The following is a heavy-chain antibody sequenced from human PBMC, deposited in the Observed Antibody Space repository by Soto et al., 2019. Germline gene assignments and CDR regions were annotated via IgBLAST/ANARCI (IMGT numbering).Heavy chain of an antibody. J-gene: IGHJ2*01. Sequence: GGALRLSCEAFGFTFRSYAMNWVRQAPGKGLEWVSSITGGADSTYYADSVKGRFTISRDNSKNTLYLQMNSLRAEDTAVYYCAKEDSRSWAVVSWYFDLWGRGTLVTVSS. CDR3: AKEDSRSWAVVSWYFDL. D-gene: IGHD6-13*01. CDR2: ITGGADST. CDR1: GFTFRSYA. V-gene: IGHV3-23*01.